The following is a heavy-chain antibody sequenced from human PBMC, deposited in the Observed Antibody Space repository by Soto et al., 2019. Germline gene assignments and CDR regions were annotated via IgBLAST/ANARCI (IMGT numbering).Heavy chain of an antibody. J-gene: IGHJ4*02. D-gene: IGHD4-17*01. V-gene: IGHV1-69*13. CDR1: GGTFSSYA. Sequence: SVKVSCKASGGTFSSYAISWVRQAPGQGLEWMGGIIPIFGTANYAQKFQGRVTITADESTSTAYMELSSLRSEDTAVYYCARDKVDYGGNSGNFDYWGQGTLVTVSS. CDR3: ARDKVDYGGNSGNFDY. CDR2: IIPIFGTA.